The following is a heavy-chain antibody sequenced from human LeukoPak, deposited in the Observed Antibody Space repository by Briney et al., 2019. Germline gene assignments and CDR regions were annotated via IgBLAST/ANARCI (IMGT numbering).Heavy chain of an antibody. Sequence: SETLSLTCTVSGVSISTYYWSWIRQPPGKGLDWLGYIHYSGSTSHNPSLKSRVTISMDTSKNQFSLKLSSVTAADTAVYYCARTTPIAVAGTGGTSWFDPWGQGTLVTVSS. V-gene: IGHV4-59*08. CDR3: ARTTPIAVAGTGGTSWFDP. J-gene: IGHJ5*02. CDR1: GVSISTYY. D-gene: IGHD6-19*01. CDR2: IHYSGST.